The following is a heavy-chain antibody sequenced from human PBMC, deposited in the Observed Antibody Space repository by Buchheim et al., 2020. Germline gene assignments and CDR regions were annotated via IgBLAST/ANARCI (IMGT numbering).Heavy chain of an antibody. Sequence: QVQLQQWGAGLLKPSETLSLTCAVYGGSFSGYYWSWIRQPPGKGLEWIGEINYSGSTNYNPSLKRRVTISLDTSKNQFSLKLSSVTAADTAVYYCARRPLDKAMVTSMRNWYFDLWGRGTL. CDR2: INYSGST. V-gene: IGHV4-34*01. CDR3: ARRPLDKAMVTSMRNWYFDL. CDR1: GGSFSGYY. D-gene: IGHD5-18*01. J-gene: IGHJ2*01.